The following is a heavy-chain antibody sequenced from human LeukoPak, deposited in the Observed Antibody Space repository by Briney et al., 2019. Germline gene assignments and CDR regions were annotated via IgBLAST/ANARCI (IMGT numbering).Heavy chain of an antibody. CDR2: INANSGTT. CDR3: AKPISWGLAVTPDWFHP. Sequence: GGSLRLSCAASGFTVSSNYMSWVRQPPGKGLEWVSTINANSGTTSYAASVRGRFTISRDNSKNTLYLQVNTLRADDTATYYCAKPISWGLAVTPDWFHPWGQGTLVVVSS. J-gene: IGHJ5*01. D-gene: IGHD6-19*01. CDR1: GFTVSSNY. V-gene: IGHV3-53*01.